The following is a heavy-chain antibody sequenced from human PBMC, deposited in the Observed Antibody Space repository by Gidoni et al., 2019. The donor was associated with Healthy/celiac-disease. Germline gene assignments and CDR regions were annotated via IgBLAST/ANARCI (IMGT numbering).Heavy chain of an antibody. J-gene: IGHJ5*02. Sequence: EVQLVQSGAEVKKPGESLKISCKGSGYSFTSYWIGWVRQMPGKGLEWMGIIYPGDSDTRYSPSFQGQVTISADKSISTAYLQWSSLKASDTAMYYCARLHGTRYCSGGSCSHGWFDPWGQGTLVTVSS. CDR3: ARLHGTRYCSGGSCSHGWFDP. CDR1: GYSFTSYW. D-gene: IGHD2-15*01. V-gene: IGHV5-51*01. CDR2: IYPGDSDT.